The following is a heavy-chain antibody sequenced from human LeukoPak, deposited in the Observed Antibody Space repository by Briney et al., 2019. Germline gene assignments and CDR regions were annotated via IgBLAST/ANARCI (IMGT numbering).Heavy chain of an antibody. V-gene: IGHV1-69*13. CDR2: IIPIFGTA. CDR3: ARAQIIVPPTEYYYYYYMDV. Sequence: GASVKVSCKASGGTFSSYAISWVRQAPGQGLEWMGGIIPIFGTANYAQKFQGRVTITADESTSTAYMELSSLRSEDTAVYYCARAQIIVPPTEYYYYYYMDVWGKGTTVTISS. J-gene: IGHJ6*03. D-gene: IGHD2-21*01. CDR1: GGTFSSYA.